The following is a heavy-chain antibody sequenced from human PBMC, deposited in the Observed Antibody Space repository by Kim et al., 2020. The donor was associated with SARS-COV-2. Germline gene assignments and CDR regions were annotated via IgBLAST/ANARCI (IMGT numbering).Heavy chain of an antibody. V-gene: IGHV3-53*01. CDR3: ARDRGYYYDSSGYYSTGWFDP. CDR2: IYSGGST. J-gene: IGHJ5*02. CDR1: GFTVSSNY. Sequence: GGSLRLSCAASGFTVSSNYMSWVRQAPGKGLEWVSVIYSGGSTYYADSVKGRFTISRDNSKNTLYLQMNSLRAEDTAVYYCARDRGYYYDSSGYYSTGWFDPWGQGTLVTVSS. D-gene: IGHD3-22*01.